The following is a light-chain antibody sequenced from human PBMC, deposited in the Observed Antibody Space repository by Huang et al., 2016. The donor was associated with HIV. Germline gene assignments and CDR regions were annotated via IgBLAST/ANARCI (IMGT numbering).Light chain of an antibody. V-gene: IGKV1-9*01. CDR1: QGISSF. Sequence: IQLTQSPSSLSASVGDRVTITCRASQGISSFLAWYQQKPGKAPKLLIYAASTLHSGVPLRFSGSGSGTDFTLTISVLQPEDFATYYCQQFNNYPLTFGGGTKVEIK. CDR3: QQFNNYPLT. J-gene: IGKJ4*01. CDR2: AAS.